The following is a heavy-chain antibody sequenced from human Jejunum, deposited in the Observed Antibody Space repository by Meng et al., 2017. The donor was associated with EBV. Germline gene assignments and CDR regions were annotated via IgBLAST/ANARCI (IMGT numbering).Heavy chain of an antibody. D-gene: IGHD3/OR15-3a*01. CDR3: ASRPGFNIGPFDY. V-gene: IGHV1-3*01. Sequence: QGLLVQSGAEVKKPGASVKLSCKASGYTFTNYPIHWVRQAPGQRPEWMGCINPGNGETEFSQKFQGRVTITRDTSATTAYMELTSLRSEDTAVYYCASRPGFNIGPFDYWGQGTLVTVSS. CDR2: INPGNGET. CDR1: GYTFTNYP. J-gene: IGHJ4*02.